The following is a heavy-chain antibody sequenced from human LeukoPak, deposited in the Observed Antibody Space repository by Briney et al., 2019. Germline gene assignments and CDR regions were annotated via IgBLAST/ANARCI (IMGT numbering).Heavy chain of an antibody. J-gene: IGHJ4*02. CDR2: IYYSGST. D-gene: IGHD3-10*01. Sequence: SETLSLSCTVSFDSINTKNYCWGWIRQSPGKGLESIGTIYYSGSTYYNPSLKSRVTISVDTSKNQFSLKLSSVTAADTAVYYCARQTRDTMVRGVIILFDYWGQGTLVTVSS. V-gene: IGHV4-39*01. CDR1: FDSINTKNYC. CDR3: ARQTRDTMVRGVIILFDY.